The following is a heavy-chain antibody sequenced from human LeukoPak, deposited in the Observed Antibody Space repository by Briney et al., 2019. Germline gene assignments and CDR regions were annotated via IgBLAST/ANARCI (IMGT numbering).Heavy chain of an antibody. V-gene: IGHV1-69*13. CDR1: VGTFSSYA. J-gene: IGHJ6*02. D-gene: IGHD3-3*01. CDR2: IIPIFGRA. CDR3: ARWGFWSGYYLAPNYYYYGMDV. Sequence: SVNVSCKASVGTFSSYAISWERQAPGQGLEWMGGIIPIFGRANYAQKFQGKVTITADESTSTAYMELSSLRSDDTAVYYCARWGFWSGYYLAPNYYYYGMDVWGQGTTVTVSS.